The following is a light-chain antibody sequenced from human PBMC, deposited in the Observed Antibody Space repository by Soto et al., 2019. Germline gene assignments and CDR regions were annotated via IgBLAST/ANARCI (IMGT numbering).Light chain of an antibody. CDR3: QQYTDWPLT. CDR2: GAS. CDR1: QSVNSN. V-gene: IGKV3-15*01. J-gene: IGKJ4*01. Sequence: EKVMTQSPAALSVSPGERATLSCRASQSVNSNLAWYQQKAGQAPRLLLYGASTRATGIPARFSGSASGTEFTLTISSLQSEDSAVYYCQQYTDWPLTFGGGTKVEIK.